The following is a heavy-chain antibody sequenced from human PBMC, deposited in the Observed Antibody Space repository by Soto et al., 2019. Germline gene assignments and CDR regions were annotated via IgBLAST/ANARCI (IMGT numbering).Heavy chain of an antibody. CDR1: GFTVSSNY. CDR2: IYSGGST. Sequence: GGSLRLSCAASGFTVSSNYMSWVRQAPGKGLEWVSVIYSGGSTYYADSVKGRFTISRDNSKNTMYLQMNSLRAEDTAVYYCARETEERQYTWFDPWGQGTLVTVSS. V-gene: IGHV3-53*01. D-gene: IGHD4-4*01. J-gene: IGHJ5*02. CDR3: ARETEERQYTWFDP.